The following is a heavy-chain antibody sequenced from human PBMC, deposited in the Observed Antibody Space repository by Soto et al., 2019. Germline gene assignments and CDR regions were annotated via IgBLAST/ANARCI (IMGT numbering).Heavy chain of an antibody. J-gene: IGHJ4*02. V-gene: IGHV3-30-3*01. CDR1: GFTFSSYA. CDR2: ISYDGSNK. Sequence: PGGSLRLSCAASGFTFSSYAMHWVRQAPGKGLEWVAVISYDGSNKYYADSVKGRFTISRDNSKNTLYLQMNSLRAEDTAVYYCARDLGTTVTTPTDYWGQGTLVTVSS. CDR3: ARDLGTTVTTPTDY. D-gene: IGHD4-4*01.